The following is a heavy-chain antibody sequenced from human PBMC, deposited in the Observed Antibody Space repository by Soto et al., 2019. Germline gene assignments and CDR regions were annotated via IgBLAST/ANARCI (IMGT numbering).Heavy chain of an antibody. V-gene: IGHV4-39*01. CDR1: GGSISSRSYY. CDR2: IYYSGST. D-gene: IGHD1-26*01. J-gene: IGHJ5*02. Sequence: QLQLQESGPGLVKPSETLSLICTVSGGSISSRSYYWGWIRQPPGKGLEWIGSIYYSGSTYYNPSLKSRVSISVDTSKNQFSLKLSSVTAADTAVYYCARPPGHYYGWFDPWGQGTLVTVSS. CDR3: ARPPGHYYGWFDP.